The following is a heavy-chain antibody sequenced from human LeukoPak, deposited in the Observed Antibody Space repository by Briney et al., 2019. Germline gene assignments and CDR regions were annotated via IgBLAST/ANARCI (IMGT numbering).Heavy chain of an antibody. CDR1: GFTFGSYG. J-gene: IGHJ4*02. V-gene: IGHV3-33*01. CDR3: AREEDGYNYGY. Sequence: GRSLRLSCAASGFTFGSYGMHWVRQAPGKGLEWVAVIWYDGSNKYYADSVKGRFTISRDNSKNTLYLQMNSLRAEDTAVYYCAREEDGYNYGYWGQGTLVTVSS. CDR2: IWYDGSNK. D-gene: IGHD5-24*01.